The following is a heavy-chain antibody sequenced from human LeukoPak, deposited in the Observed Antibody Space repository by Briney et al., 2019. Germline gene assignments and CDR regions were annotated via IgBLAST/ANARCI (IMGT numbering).Heavy chain of an antibody. CDR3: ARADHATRSDGFYTLDY. D-gene: IGHD2-2*02. CDR1: GYSFTDYF. CDR2: MNPRSGDT. V-gene: IGHV1-2*02. J-gene: IGHJ4*02. Sequence: GASVKVSCKTSGYSFTDYFMHWVRQAPGQGLECMGWMNPRSGDTNYAQKFQGRVTVTRDTSISTAYMELSRLRSDDTAVYYCARADHATRSDGFYTLDYWGQGSLVTVSS.